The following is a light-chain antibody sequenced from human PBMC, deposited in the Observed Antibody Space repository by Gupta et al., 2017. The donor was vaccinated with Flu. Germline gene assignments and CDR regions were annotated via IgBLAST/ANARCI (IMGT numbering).Light chain of an antibody. V-gene: IGLV2-14*03. CDR1: SSDFGGHNH. CDR2: DVS. CDR3: SSFTSRNTGV. J-gene: IGLJ3*02. Sequence: SITISCTGTSSDFGGHNHVLWCQQPPGKPPKVMIYDVSNRPSGVSNRFAGSKSGNTASLTISGHQAEDEADYYCSSFTSRNTGVFGGGTNLTVL.